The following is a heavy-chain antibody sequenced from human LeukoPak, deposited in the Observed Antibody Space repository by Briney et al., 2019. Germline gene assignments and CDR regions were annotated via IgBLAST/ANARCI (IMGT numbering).Heavy chain of an antibody. V-gene: IGHV3-23*01. Sequence: GGSLRLSCAASGFTVSSNYMSWVRQAPGKGLEWVSAISGSGGSTYYADSVKGRFTISRDNSKNTLYLQMNSLRAEDTAVYYCAKYEELLWFGDPEEYFQHWGQGTLVTVSS. CDR3: AKYEELLWFGDPEEYFQH. D-gene: IGHD3-10*01. J-gene: IGHJ1*01. CDR2: ISGSGGST. CDR1: GFTVSSNY.